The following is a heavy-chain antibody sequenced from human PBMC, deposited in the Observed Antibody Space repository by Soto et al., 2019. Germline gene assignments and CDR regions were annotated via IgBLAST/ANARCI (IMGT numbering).Heavy chain of an antibody. V-gene: IGHV4-4*02. CDR2: ISHGGST. CDR1: SGSITSSNW. J-gene: IGHJ4*02. Sequence: QVQLQESGPGLVKPSGTLSLTCAVSSGSITSSNWWSWVRLPPGKGLEWIGEISHGGSTNYNPSLKSRVHMSVDKSKNQFSLKLNSVTVADTAVYYYASHLTMPATRGFDNWGQGALVTVSS. D-gene: IGHD2-15*01. CDR3: ASHLTMPATRGFDN.